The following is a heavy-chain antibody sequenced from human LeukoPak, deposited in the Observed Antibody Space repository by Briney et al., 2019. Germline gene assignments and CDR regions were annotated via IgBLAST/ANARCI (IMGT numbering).Heavy chain of an antibody. D-gene: IGHD3-9*01. CDR2: ISYDGSNK. J-gene: IGHJ4*02. CDR1: GFTFSGYP. V-gene: IGHV3-30-3*01. CDR3: ARDWGYDILTGYLPLDY. Sequence: PGKSLRLSCAASGFTFSGYPIHWVRQAPGKGLEWVAVISYDGSNKYYADSVKGRFTISRDNSKNTLYLQMNSLRAEDTAVYYCARDWGYDILTGYLPLDYWGQGTLVTVSS.